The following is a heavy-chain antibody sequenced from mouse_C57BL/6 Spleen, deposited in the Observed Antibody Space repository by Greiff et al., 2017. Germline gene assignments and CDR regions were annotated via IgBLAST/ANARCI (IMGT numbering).Heavy chain of an antibody. CDR3: ARHYYGSSYRYAMDY. D-gene: IGHD1-1*01. CDR2: ISSGSSTI. CDR1: GFTFSDYG. Sequence: EVKLVESGGGLVKPRGSLKLSCAASGFTFSDYGMHWVRQAPEKGLEWVAYISSGSSTIYYADTVKGRFTISRDNAKNTLFLQMTSLRSEDTAMYYCARHYYGSSYRYAMDYWGQGTSVTVSS. V-gene: IGHV5-17*01. J-gene: IGHJ4*01.